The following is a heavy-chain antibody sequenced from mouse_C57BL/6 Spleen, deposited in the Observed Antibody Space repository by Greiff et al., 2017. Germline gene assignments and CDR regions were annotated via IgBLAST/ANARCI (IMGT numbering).Heavy chain of an antibody. CDR3: ATGGYYEAMDY. CDR1: GYTFTSYW. Sequence: QVQLQQPGAELVKPGASVKMSCKASGYTFTSYWITWVKRRPGQGLEWIGDIYPGSGSTNYNEKFKSKATLTVDTSSSTAYMQLSSLTSEDSAVYYCATGGYYEAMDYWGQGTSVTVSS. D-gene: IGHD2-3*01. CDR2: IYPGSGST. V-gene: IGHV1-55*01. J-gene: IGHJ4*01.